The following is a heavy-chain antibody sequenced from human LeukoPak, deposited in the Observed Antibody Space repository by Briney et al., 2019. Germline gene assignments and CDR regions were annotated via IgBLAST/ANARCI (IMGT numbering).Heavy chain of an antibody. CDR3: ARGPALVVVSYYMDV. CDR2: INPNSGGT. D-gene: IGHD2-15*01. CDR1: GYTFTGYY. J-gene: IGHJ6*03. V-gene: IGHV1-2*02. Sequence: ASVKVSCKASGYTFTGYYMHWVRQAPGQGLEWMGWINPNSGGTNYAQKFQGRVTMTRDTSISTAYMELSRLRSDDTAVYYCARGPALVVVSYYMDVWGKGTTVTVSS.